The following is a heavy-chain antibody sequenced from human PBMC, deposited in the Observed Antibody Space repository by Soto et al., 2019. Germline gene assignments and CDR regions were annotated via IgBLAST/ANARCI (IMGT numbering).Heavy chain of an antibody. CDR1: GFTFSSYA. V-gene: IGHV3-23*01. Sequence: GGSLRLSCAASGFTFSSYAMSWVRQAPGKGLEWVSAISGSGGSTYYADSVKGRSTISRDNSKNTLYLQMNSLRAEDTAVYYCANSGLWFGELTLVYFDYWGQGTLVTVSS. CDR3: ANSGLWFGELTLVYFDY. J-gene: IGHJ4*02. CDR2: ISGSGGST. D-gene: IGHD3-10*01.